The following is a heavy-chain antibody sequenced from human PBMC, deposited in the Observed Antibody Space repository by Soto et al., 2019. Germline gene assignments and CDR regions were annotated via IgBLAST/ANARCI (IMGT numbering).Heavy chain of an antibody. D-gene: IGHD4-4*01. Sequence: QVQLVESGGGVVQPGRSLRLSCAASGFTFSSYAMHWVRQVPGKGLAWVAVISYDGSNKYYADSVKGRFTISRDNSKNTLYLQMNSLRAEDTAVYYCARPLWRDDYNWGYFDLWGRGTLVTVSS. CDR2: ISYDGSNK. CDR1: GFTFSSYA. V-gene: IGHV3-30-3*01. J-gene: IGHJ2*01. CDR3: ARPLWRDDYNWGYFDL.